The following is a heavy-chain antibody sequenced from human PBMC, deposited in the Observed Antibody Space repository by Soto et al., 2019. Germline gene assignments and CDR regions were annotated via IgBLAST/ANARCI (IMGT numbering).Heavy chain of an antibody. CDR3: ATDRAGDIYVAARSGLDY. CDR1: GFTFFSYG. J-gene: IGHJ4*02. V-gene: IGHV3-30*03. CDR2: ISYDGSNK. Sequence: GSLRLSCAASGFTFFSYGMHWVRQAPGKGLEWVAVISYDGSNKYYGDSVKGRFTISRDNSKHTLYLQMNSLRADDTAVYYCATDRAGDIYVAARSGLDYWGQGTLVTVSS. D-gene: IGHD3-3*01.